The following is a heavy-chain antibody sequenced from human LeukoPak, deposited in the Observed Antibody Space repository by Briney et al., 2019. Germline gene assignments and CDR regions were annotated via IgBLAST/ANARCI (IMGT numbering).Heavy chain of an antibody. D-gene: IGHD4-23*01. J-gene: IGHJ3*02. Sequence: PSETLSLTCTVSGGSISSYYWSWIRQPPGKGLEWIGYIYYSGSTNYNPSLKSRVTISVDTSKNQFSLKLSSVTAADTAVYYCAAPVETRDAFDIWGQGTMVTVSS. CDR1: GGSISSYY. CDR2: IYYSGST. CDR3: AAPVETRDAFDI. V-gene: IGHV4-59*01.